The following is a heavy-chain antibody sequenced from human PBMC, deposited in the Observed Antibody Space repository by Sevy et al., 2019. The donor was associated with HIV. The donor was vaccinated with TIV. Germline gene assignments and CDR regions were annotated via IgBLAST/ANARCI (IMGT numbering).Heavy chain of an antibody. V-gene: IGHV3-74*01. CDR3: ARGQVSRFLEWPTYGMDV. CDR1: GFTFSSHW. J-gene: IGHJ6*02. CDR2: INSHGTIT. D-gene: IGHD3-3*01. Sequence: GGSLRLSCAASGFTFSSHWMFWDRQAPGKGLVWVSHINSHGTITNYADSVKGRFTISRDNAKNTVYLQINSLRAEDTAVYYCARGQVSRFLEWPTYGMDVWGQGTTVTVSS.